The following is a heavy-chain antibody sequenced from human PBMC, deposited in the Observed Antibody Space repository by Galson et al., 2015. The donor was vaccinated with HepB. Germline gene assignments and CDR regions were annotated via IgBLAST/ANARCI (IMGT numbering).Heavy chain of an antibody. Sequence: CAIPGDSVSSNSAAWNWIRQSPSRGLEWLGRTYYRSKWYNDYAVSVKSRIIINPDISKNQFSLQLNTVSPEDTAVYYCARDQSSHSWDTRFDYWGQVTLVTVSS. D-gene: IGHD2-2*02. CDR1: GDSVSSNSAA. J-gene: IGHJ4*02. V-gene: IGHV6-1*01. CDR3: ARDQSSHSWDTRFDY. CDR2: TYYRSKWYN.